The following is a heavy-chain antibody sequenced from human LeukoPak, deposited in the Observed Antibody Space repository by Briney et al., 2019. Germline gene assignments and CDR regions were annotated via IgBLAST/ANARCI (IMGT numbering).Heavy chain of an antibody. V-gene: IGHV4-59*08. CDR3: ASRGTVTFDAFDI. J-gene: IGHJ3*02. CDR2: IYYSGST. CDR1: GVSISSYY. Sequence: SETLSLTCTVSGVSISSYYWSWIRQPPGKGLEWIGYIYYSGSTNYNPSLKSRVTISVDTSKNQFSLKLSSVTAADTAVYYCASRGTVTFDAFDIWGQGTMVTVSS. D-gene: IGHD4-17*01.